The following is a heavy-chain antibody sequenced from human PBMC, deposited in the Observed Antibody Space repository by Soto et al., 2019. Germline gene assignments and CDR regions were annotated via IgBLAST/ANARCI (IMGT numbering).Heavy chain of an antibody. Sequence: GGSLRLSCAASGFTFGNYAMTWVRQAPGKGLECFSRISGSGGGTYYADTVKGRFTISRDNAKNTLYWQMNSLRAEDTAVFYGGRGGSDSHKAPGYWGQGTLVTVSS. J-gene: IGHJ4*02. CDR1: GFTFGNYA. CDR2: ISGSGGGT. CDR3: GRGGSDSHKAPGY. V-gene: IGHV3-23*01. D-gene: IGHD3-16*01.